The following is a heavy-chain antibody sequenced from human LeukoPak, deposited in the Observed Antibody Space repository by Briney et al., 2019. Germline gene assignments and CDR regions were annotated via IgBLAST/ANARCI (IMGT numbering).Heavy chain of an antibody. D-gene: IGHD3/OR15-3a*01. CDR1: GFIFRNYG. CDR2: LRNDESEV. J-gene: IGHJ4*02. CDR3: ARTVEGHFDF. V-gene: IGHV3-30*02. Sequence: GGSLRLSCAASGFIFRNYGMHWVRQAPGKGLEWVAFLRNDESEVFYADSVKGRFIISRDNAKNPLYLYMNSLTPEDTAVYYCARTVEGHFDFRGQGTLVTVSS.